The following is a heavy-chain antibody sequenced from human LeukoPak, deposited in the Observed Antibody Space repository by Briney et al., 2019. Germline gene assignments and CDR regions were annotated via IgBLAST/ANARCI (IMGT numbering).Heavy chain of an antibody. D-gene: IGHD5-12*01. J-gene: IGHJ4*02. V-gene: IGHV4-61*02. CDR1: GGSISSGSYY. Sequence: SETLSLTCTVSGGSISSGSYYWSWIRQPAGKGLEWIGRIYTSGSTNYNPSLKSRVTISVDTSKNQFSLKLSSVTAADTAVYYCARAGYSGYDYDFDYWGQGTLVTVSS. CDR2: IYTSGST. CDR3: ARAGYSGYDYDFDY.